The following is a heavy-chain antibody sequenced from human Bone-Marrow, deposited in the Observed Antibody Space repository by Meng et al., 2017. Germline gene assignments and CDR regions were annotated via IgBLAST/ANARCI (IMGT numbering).Heavy chain of an antibody. CDR2: ISWNSRSI. J-gene: IGHJ3*02. CDR3: AKDRQVIAAAGDAFDI. Sequence: SLKISCAASGFTFDDYAMHWVRQAPGKGLEWVSGISWNSRSIGFADSVKGRFTISRDNAENSLYLQMNSLRAEDTAVYYCAKDRQVIAAAGDAFDIWGQGTMVTVSS. D-gene: IGHD6-25*01. CDR1: GFTFDDYA. V-gene: IGHV3-9*01.